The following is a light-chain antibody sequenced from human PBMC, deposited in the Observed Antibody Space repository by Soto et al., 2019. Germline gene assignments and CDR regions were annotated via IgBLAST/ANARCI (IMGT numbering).Light chain of an antibody. V-gene: IGLV2-8*01. Sequence: QSALTQPPSASGSPGQSVTISCTGTSSDVGGYNYVSWYQQHPGKAPKLMIYEVSKRPSGVPDRFSGSKSGNTASLTVSGIKAEDEDDYYCSSYAGSNNLVVFGGGTKVTVL. CDR3: SSYAGSNNLVV. CDR1: SSDVGGYNY. CDR2: EVS. J-gene: IGLJ2*01.